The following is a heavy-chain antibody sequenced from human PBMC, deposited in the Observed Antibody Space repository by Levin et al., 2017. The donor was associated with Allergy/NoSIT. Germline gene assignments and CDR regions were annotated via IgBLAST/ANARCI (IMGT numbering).Heavy chain of an antibody. J-gene: IGHJ4*02. V-gene: IGHV3-53*01. CDR2: IYSGGTT. CDR1: GFTVSSNY. Sequence: TGGSLRLSCAASGFTVSSNYMSWVRQAPGKGLEWVSVIYSGGTTYYADSVKGRFTVSRDNSKNTLYLQMNSLRVDDTAVYYCAGSEYSSSAGCRYWGQGTLVTVSS. D-gene: IGHD6-6*01. CDR3: AGSEYSSSAGCRY.